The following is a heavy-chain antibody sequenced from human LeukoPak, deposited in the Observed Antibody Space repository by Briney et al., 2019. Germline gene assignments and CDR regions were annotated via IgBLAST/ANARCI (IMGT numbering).Heavy chain of an antibody. D-gene: IGHD4-17*01. J-gene: IGHJ4*02. Sequence: GGSLRLSCAASGFTFSSYGMHWVRQAPGRGLEWVAVISYDGSHKYYVDSVKGRFTISGDNSKNTLYLQMNSLRAEDTAVYYCAKDYGDYAYWGQGTLVTVSS. CDR1: GFTFSSYG. V-gene: IGHV3-30*18. CDR3: AKDYGDYAY. CDR2: ISYDGSHK.